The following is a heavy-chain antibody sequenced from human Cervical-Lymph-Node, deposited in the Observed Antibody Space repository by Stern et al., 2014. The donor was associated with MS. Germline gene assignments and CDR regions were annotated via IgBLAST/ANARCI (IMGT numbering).Heavy chain of an antibody. V-gene: IGHV4-61*02. J-gene: IGHJ5*02. CDR1: GGSISSGYYY. CDR2: IYSSGRT. CDR3: AREEEVVVVVDATQGVAGWFDP. Sequence: QVQLQESGPGLVKPSQTLSLTCTVSGGSISSGYYYWSWIRQPAGKGLEWIGRIYSSGRTNYTPPLKVRAPISVDLPKTQSPVKLTSVTAADTAVYYCAREEEVVVVVDATQGVAGWFDPWGQGTLVTVSS. D-gene: IGHD2-15*01.